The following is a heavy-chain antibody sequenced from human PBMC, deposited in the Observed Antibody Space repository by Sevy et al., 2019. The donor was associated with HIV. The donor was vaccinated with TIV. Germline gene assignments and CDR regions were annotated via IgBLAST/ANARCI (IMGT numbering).Heavy chain of an antibody. J-gene: IGHJ3*02. CDR1: GFTFSRSS. Sequence: GGSLRLSCIASGFTFSRSSMNWVRQAPGKGLEWVSSISSSSNYKYYADSMKGRSTISTDNAKKSLYLQMNSLRAEDTAVYYCAGDRREMVKGADDSFHIWGQGTMVTVSS. V-gene: IGHV3-21*01. D-gene: IGHD3-10*01. CDR2: ISSSSNYK. CDR3: AGDRREMVKGADDSFHI.